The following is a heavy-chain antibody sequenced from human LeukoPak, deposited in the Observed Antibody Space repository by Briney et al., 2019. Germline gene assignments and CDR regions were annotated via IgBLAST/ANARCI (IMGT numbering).Heavy chain of an antibody. Sequence: SETLSLTCAVYGGSFSGYYWSWIRQPPGKGLEWIGEINHCGSTNYNPSLKSRVTISVDTSKNQFSLKLSSVTAADTAVYYCARGYCSSTSCYAGGLSGFDYWGQGTLVTVSS. V-gene: IGHV4-34*01. CDR2: INHCGST. D-gene: IGHD2-2*01. J-gene: IGHJ4*02. CDR3: ARGYCSSTSCYAGGLSGFDY. CDR1: GGSFSGYY.